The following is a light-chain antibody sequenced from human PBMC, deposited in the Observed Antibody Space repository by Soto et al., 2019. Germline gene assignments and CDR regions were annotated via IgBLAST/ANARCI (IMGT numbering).Light chain of an antibody. V-gene: IGKV1-33*01. CDR3: QPYDNLPLS. CDR1: QDINKY. J-gene: IGKJ4*01. Sequence: DTQMTQSPSSLSASVGERVTITCQASQDINKYLNWHQQKPGKAPNLLIYDASNLETGVPSRFSGSGSGTSFTFTISSLQPEDVATYYCQPYDNLPLSFGGGTKVEIK. CDR2: DAS.